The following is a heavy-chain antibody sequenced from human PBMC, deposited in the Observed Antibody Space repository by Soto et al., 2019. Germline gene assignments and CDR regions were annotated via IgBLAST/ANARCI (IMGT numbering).Heavy chain of an antibody. CDR1: GGSFSGYY. J-gene: IGHJ6*03. V-gene: IGHV4-34*01. D-gene: IGHD3-3*01. Sequence: SETLSLTCAVYGGSFSGYYWSWIRQPPGKGLEWIGEINHSGSTNYNPSLKSRVTISVDTSKNQFSLKLSSVTAADTAVYYCARVLRFLAYYMDVWGKGTTVTVSS. CDR3: ARVLRFLAYYMDV. CDR2: INHSGST.